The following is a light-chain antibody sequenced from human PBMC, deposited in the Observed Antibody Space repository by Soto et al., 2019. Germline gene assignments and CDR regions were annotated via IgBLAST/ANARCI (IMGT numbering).Light chain of an antibody. CDR2: DAS. CDR1: QDIKNY. CDR3: QQYDNLPLP. Sequence: DIQMTQSPSSLSASVGDRVTITCQASQDIKNYLNWYQQKSGKAPKLLIYDASDLETGVPSRFSGSGSGTDVTFTINSLQPEDIATYYCQQYDNLPLPFGGWTQVAIK. V-gene: IGKV1-33*01. J-gene: IGKJ4*01.